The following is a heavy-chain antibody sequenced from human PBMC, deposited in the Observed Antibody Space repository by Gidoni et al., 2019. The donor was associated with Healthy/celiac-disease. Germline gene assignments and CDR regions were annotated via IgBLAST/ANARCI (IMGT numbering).Heavy chain of an antibody. Sequence: QGQLQQWRAGLFQPSETLSPTCAVDGGSLSVYYWSWIRQPPGKGLEWIGEINHSGSTNYNPSLKSRVTISVDTSKNQFSLKLSSVTAADTAVYCCARRPSSSWFHSYRGWFDPWGQGTLVTVSS. J-gene: IGHJ5*02. CDR2: INHSGST. CDR3: ARRPSSSWFHSYRGWFDP. V-gene: IGHV4-34*01. D-gene: IGHD6-13*01. CDR1: GGSLSVYY.